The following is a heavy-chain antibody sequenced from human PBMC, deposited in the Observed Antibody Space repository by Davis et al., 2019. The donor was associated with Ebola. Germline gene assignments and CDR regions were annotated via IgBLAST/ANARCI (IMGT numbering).Heavy chain of an antibody. J-gene: IGHJ3*02. D-gene: IGHD3-3*01. Sequence: PGGSLRLSCAASGFTFSNAWMSWVRQAPGKGLEWVGRIKSKTDGGTTDYAAPVKGRFTISRDDPKNTLYLQMNSLKTEDTAVYYCTTVPGGIFGVVKDAFDIWGQGTMVTVSS. CDR3: TTVPGGIFGVVKDAFDI. CDR1: GFTFSNAW. V-gene: IGHV3-15*01. CDR2: IKSKTDGGTT.